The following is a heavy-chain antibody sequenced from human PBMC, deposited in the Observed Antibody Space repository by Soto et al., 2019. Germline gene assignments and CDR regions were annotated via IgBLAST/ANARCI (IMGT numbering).Heavy chain of an antibody. CDR2: IFHDGTA. J-gene: IGHJ4*02. Sequence: LSLTCAVSGVSLTSGNWWTWVRQSPQRGLEYIGEIFHDGTANYYPSFERRVAMSVDTSRNQFSQKLTSVTAADTAVYFCARLVYDTRLNYMYFDFWGPGTLVTSPQ. CDR1: GVSLTSGNW. D-gene: IGHD3-10*01. CDR3: ARLVYDTRLNYMYFDF. V-gene: IGHV4-4*01.